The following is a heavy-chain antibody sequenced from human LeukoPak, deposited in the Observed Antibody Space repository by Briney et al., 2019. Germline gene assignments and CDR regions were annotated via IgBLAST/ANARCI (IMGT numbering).Heavy chain of an antibody. J-gene: IGHJ6*02. D-gene: IGHD3-10*01. Sequence: SVKVSCKASGGTFSSYAISWVRQAPGQGLEWMGGIIPIFGTANYAQKFQGRVTITADESTSTAYMELSSLRSEDTAVYYCARGSGTITMVRGVFYGMDVWGQGTTVTVSS. CDR3: ARGSGTITMVRGVFYGMDV. V-gene: IGHV1-69*13. CDR2: IIPIFGTA. CDR1: GGTFSSYA.